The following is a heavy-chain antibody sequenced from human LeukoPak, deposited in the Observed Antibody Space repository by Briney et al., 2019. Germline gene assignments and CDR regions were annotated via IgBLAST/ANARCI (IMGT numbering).Heavy chain of an antibody. CDR1: DFAFSDYG. V-gene: IGHV3-30*02. J-gene: IGHJ4*02. CDR3: AKAGYSTSWCYLDF. Sequence: GGSLRLSCAASDFAFSDYGMHWVRQAPGKGLEWVAFIRFDGGNEIYGDSVKGRFTISRDDSKDTLYLQMNSLSAEDTAVYFCAKAGYSTSWCYLDFWGQGTLVTVSS. CDR2: IRFDGGNE. D-gene: IGHD6-13*01.